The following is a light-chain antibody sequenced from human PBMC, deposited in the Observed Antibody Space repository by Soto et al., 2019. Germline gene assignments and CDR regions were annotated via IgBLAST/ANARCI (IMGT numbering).Light chain of an antibody. CDR1: QCISTY. CDR2: AAS. J-gene: IGKJ5*01. V-gene: IGKV1-39*01. CDR3: QKTYRTSLT. Sequence: PPSASLTAGQRVTLSCRASQCISTYLNWYQQKPGKAPRLLIYAASSVQTGVPPRFSGSGYGTDFTLTINSLQPEDSAIYYCQKTYRTSLTFGQGTRLEIK.